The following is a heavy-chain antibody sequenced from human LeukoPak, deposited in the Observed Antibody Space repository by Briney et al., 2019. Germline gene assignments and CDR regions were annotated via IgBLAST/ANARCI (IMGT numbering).Heavy chain of an antibody. J-gene: IGHJ4*02. CDR2: ISSSGSTI. CDR1: GFTFSSYE. Sequence: GGSLRLSCAASGFTFSSYEMNWVRQAPGKGLEWVSYISSSGSTIYYADSVKGRFTISRDNAKNSLYLQMSSLRAEDTAVYYCASSYYDFWSGYSLSYYFDYWGQGTLVTVSS. V-gene: IGHV3-48*03. CDR3: ASSYYDFWSGYSLSYYFDY. D-gene: IGHD3-3*01.